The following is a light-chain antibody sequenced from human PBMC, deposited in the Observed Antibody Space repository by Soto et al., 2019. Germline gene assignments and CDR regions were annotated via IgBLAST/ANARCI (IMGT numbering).Light chain of an antibody. CDR3: QQYGTSPFT. CDR2: GAS. Sequence: EIVLTQSPGTLSLSPGEGATLSCRASQSVNNNYLAWYQQRPGQAPRLLIYGASSRPNGVPDRFFGSGSGTDFTLTISRLEPEDFAVFFCQQYGTSPFTFGPGTIVDI. CDR1: QSVNNNY. J-gene: IGKJ3*01. V-gene: IGKV3-20*01.